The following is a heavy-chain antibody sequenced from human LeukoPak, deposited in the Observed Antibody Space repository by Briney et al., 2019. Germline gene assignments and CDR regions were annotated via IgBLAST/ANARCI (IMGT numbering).Heavy chain of an antibody. CDR1: GYSISSGYY. D-gene: IGHD3-22*01. J-gene: IGHJ3*02. CDR2: IEHSGST. V-gene: IGHV4-38-2*02. Sequence: SETLSLTCTVSGYSISSGYYWGWTRQPPGKGLEWIGSIEHSGSTYYNPSLKSRVTRSVVTSKNQFSLKLSSVTAADTAVYHCARVREDDYDSSGPSDAFDIWGQGTMVTVSS. CDR3: ARVREDDYDSSGPSDAFDI.